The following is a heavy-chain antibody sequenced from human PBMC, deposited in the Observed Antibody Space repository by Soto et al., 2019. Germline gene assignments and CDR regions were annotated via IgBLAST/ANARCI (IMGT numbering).Heavy chain of an antibody. Sequence: QVQLVQSGAEVKKPGSSVKVSCKASGGTFSSYAISWVRQAPGQGLEWMGGIIPIFGTANYAQKFQGRVTITADESTITAYMELSSLRSEDTAVYYCARNRGCSSTSCYKHYYYGMDVWGQGTTVTVSS. V-gene: IGHV1-69*01. CDR2: IIPIFGTA. CDR3: ARNRGCSSTSCYKHYYYGMDV. CDR1: GGTFSSYA. J-gene: IGHJ6*02. D-gene: IGHD2-2*02.